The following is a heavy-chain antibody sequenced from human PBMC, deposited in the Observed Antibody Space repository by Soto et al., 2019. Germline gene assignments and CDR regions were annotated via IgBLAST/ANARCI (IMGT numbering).Heavy chain of an antibody. CDR1: GFTFSNYA. Sequence: QVQLVESGGGVVQPGTSLRLSCAASGFTFSNYAMHWVRQAPGKVLEWVTLMSFDGGNIRYADSVKGRITISRDNSKNTLAMQMNSLTLEDTAVYYCVRGNGPGSYLVDYWGQGTLVIVSS. V-gene: IGHV3-30-3*01. J-gene: IGHJ4*02. CDR2: MSFDGGNI. D-gene: IGHD3-10*01. CDR3: VRGNGPGSYLVDY.